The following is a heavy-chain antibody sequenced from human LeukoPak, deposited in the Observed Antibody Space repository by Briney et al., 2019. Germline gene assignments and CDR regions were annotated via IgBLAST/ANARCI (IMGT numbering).Heavy chain of an antibody. J-gene: IGHJ5*02. CDR2: INPSSGGT. CDR3: AREFRQYSSGWYWFDP. D-gene: IGHD6-19*01. CDR1: GYTFTGYY. Sequence: ASVKVSCKASGYTFTGYYMHWVRQAPGQGLEWMGWINPSSGGTNYAQKFQGRVTMTRDTSISTAYMELSRLRSDDTAVYYCAREFRQYSSGWYWFDPWGQGTLVTVSS. V-gene: IGHV1-2*02.